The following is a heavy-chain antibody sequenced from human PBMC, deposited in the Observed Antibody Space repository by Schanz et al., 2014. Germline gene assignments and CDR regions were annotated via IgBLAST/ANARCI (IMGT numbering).Heavy chain of an antibody. CDR2: IYSDGST. Sequence: QVQLVESGGCVVQPGGSLRLSCAASGFTFSSFGMHWVRQAPGKGLECVSIIYSDGSTYYVDSVKGRFIISRDNSKNTVYLQMNSLRAEDTAVYYCARDPGGTKTHGLWGQGTLVTVSS. V-gene: IGHV3-NL1*01. CDR3: ARDPGGTKTHGL. J-gene: IGHJ4*02. D-gene: IGHD2-15*01. CDR1: GFTFSSFG.